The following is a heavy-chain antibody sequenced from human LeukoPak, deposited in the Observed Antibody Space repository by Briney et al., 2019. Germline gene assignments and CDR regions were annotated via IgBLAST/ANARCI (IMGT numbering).Heavy chain of an antibody. J-gene: IGHJ5*02. CDR3: ARGRSSSLNWFDP. V-gene: IGHV4-34*01. D-gene: IGHD6-13*01. CDR2: INHSGST. Sequence: SETLSLTCAVYGGSFSGYYWSWIRQPPGKGLEWIGEINHSGSTNYNPSLKSRVTISVDTSKNQFSLKLSSVTAADTAVYYCARGRSSSLNWFDPWGQGTLVIVSS. CDR1: GGSFSGYY.